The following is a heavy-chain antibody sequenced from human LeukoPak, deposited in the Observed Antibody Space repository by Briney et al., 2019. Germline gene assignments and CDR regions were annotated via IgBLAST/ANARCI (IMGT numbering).Heavy chain of an antibody. CDR2: IYHSGST. Sequence: SETLTLTCTVSGYSISSGYYWGWIRQPPGKGLEWIGSIYHSGSTNYNPSLKSRVTISVDTSKNQFSLKLSSVTAADTAVYYCARNGVVRAVTTLNYYYYMDVWGKGTTVTISS. J-gene: IGHJ6*03. CDR1: GYSISSGYY. V-gene: IGHV4-38-2*02. D-gene: IGHD4-17*01. CDR3: ARNGVVRAVTTLNYYYYMDV.